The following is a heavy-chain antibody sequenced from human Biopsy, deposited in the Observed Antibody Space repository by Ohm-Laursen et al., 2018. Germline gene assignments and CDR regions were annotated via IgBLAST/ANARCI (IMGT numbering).Heavy chain of an antibody. D-gene: IGHD5-18*01. V-gene: IGHV4-59*11. Sequence: TLSLTCAVTYGSISGHFWSWIRQAPVKGLEWIGYVYYNGNTNYSPSLKSRATISLDTSKDRFSLKLTSVTAADTAVYYCAKARTLDTAIDFDYWGQGTLVTVSS. CDR1: YGSISGHF. CDR2: VYYNGNT. CDR3: AKARTLDTAIDFDY. J-gene: IGHJ4*02.